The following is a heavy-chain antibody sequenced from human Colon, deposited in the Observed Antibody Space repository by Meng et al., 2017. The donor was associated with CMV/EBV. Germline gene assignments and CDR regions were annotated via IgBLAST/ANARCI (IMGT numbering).Heavy chain of an antibody. CDR1: GASVSSCTYY. Sequence: SETLSLTCTVSGASVSSCTYYWSGVRQSPGKGLEWIGYIFYSVSTNYNLSLESRVTISGDTSKTQFSLKLRSVTAADTAVYYCARAATSCSGGTCYFLGMDFWGQGTPVTVSS. J-gene: IGHJ6*02. V-gene: IGHV4-61*01. D-gene: IGHD2-15*01. CDR3: ARAATSCSGGTCYFLGMDF. CDR2: IFYSVST.